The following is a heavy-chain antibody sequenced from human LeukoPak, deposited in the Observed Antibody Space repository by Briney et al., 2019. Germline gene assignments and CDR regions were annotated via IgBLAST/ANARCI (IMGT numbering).Heavy chain of an antibody. CDR1: GGSISSGSYY. CDR3: ARDNGAGYNSY. D-gene: IGHD5-24*01. CDR2: IYTSGST. Sequence: SETLSLTCTVSGGSISSGSYYWSWIRQPAGKGLEWIGRIYTSGSTNYNPSLKSRVTISLDTSKNQFSLKLSSVTAADTAVYYCARDNGAGYNSYWGQGTLVTVSS. J-gene: IGHJ4*02. V-gene: IGHV4-61*02.